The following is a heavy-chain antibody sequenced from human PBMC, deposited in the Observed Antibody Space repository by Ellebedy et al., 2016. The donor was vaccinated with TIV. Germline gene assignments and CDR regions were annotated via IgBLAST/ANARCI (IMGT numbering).Heavy chain of an antibody. CDR1: GGSISTTSDY. CDR3: ARDFERRIPAAGGMFYFDF. Sequence: MPGGSLRLSCTVSGGSISTTSDYWGWIRQPPGKGLEWIGSFYYGGSAYYNPSLKSRVTMSLDTSKSQVSLKLSSVTAADTAVYYCARDFERRIPAAGGMFYFDFWGQGALVTVAS. D-gene: IGHD6-13*01. J-gene: IGHJ4*02. CDR2: FYYGGSA. V-gene: IGHV4-39*07.